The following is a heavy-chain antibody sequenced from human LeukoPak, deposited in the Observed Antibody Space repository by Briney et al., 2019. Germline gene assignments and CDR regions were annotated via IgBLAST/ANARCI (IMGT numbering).Heavy chain of an antibody. Sequence: PGGSLRLSCAASGFTFSNYDMHWVRKITGKGLEWVSAIGTACATYYPGSVKGRFTVSRENAENSLYLQMNSLGVGDTAVYYCARKLKFNDRFDALDIWGQGTMVTVSS. J-gene: IGHJ3*02. CDR2: IGTACAT. CDR1: GFTFSNYD. D-gene: IGHD1-1*01. V-gene: IGHV3-13*04. CDR3: ARKLKFNDRFDALDI.